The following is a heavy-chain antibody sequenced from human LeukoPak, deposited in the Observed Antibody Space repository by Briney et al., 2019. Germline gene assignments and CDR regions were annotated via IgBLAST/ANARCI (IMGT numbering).Heavy chain of an antibody. Sequence: ASVKVSCRASGYTFAGYYMHWVRQAPGQGLEWMGWINPNSGGTNYAQKFQGRVTMTRDTSISTAYMELSRLRSDDTAVYYCARDSSGYETDYWGQGTLVTVSS. CDR1: GYTFAGYY. D-gene: IGHD3-22*01. V-gene: IGHV1-2*02. CDR2: INPNSGGT. J-gene: IGHJ4*02. CDR3: ARDSSGYETDY.